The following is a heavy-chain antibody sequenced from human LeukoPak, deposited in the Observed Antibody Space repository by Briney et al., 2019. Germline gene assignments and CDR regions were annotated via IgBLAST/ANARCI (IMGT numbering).Heavy chain of an antibody. CDR2: ISGSGGST. Sequence: GGSLRLSCAASGFTFSSYAMSWDRQAPGKGLEWVSAISGSGGSTYYADSVKGRFTISRDNSKNTLYLQMNSLRAEDTAVYYCAKALGYCTNGVCRAFDYWGQGTLVTVSS. V-gene: IGHV3-23*01. J-gene: IGHJ4*02. D-gene: IGHD2-8*01. CDR3: AKALGYCTNGVCRAFDY. CDR1: GFTFSSYA.